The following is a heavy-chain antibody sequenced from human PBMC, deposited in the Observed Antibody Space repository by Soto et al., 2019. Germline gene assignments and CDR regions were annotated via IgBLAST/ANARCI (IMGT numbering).Heavy chain of an antibody. Sequence: EVQLLESGGGLVQPGGSLRLSCAASGFTIGTYSFTWVRQTPAKGLEWVSGISVTGDTTFYADSVKGRFTISRDISKNTVYLQMHSLRVEDTAVYFCAKWSGYGDLWGQGTLVTVSS. J-gene: IGHJ4*02. D-gene: IGHD5-12*01. CDR1: GFTIGTYS. V-gene: IGHV3-23*01. CDR2: ISVTGDTT. CDR3: AKWSGYGDL.